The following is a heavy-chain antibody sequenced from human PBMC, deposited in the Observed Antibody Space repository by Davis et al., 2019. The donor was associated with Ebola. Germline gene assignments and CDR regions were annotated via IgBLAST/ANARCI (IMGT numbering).Heavy chain of an antibody. J-gene: IGHJ4*02. Sequence: PGGSLRLSCAASGFTFYRYDMNWVRQAPGKGLEWVSYISGSATSTFYADSVKGRFTISRDNARDSLYLQMDSLRVEDTAIYYCARDAFSLSRYDTEDHWGQGTLVTVSS. D-gene: IGHD3-9*01. CDR3: ARDAFSLSRYDTEDH. CDR1: GFTFYRYD. CDR2: ISGSATST. V-gene: IGHV3-48*03.